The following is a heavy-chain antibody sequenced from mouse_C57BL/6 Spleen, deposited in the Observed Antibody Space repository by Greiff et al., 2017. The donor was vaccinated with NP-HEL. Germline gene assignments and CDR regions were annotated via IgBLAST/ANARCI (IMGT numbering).Heavy chain of an antibody. CDR2: IYPGDGAT. J-gene: IGHJ4*01. Sequence: VQLQQSGPELVKPGASVKISCKASGYAFSSSWMNWVKQRPGKGLEWIGRIYPGDGATNYNGKFKGKATLTADKSSSTAYMQLSSLTSEDSAVYFCARGGYDYGYAMDYWGQGTSVTVSS. V-gene: IGHV1-82*01. D-gene: IGHD2-4*01. CDR3: ARGGYDYGYAMDY. CDR1: GYAFSSSW.